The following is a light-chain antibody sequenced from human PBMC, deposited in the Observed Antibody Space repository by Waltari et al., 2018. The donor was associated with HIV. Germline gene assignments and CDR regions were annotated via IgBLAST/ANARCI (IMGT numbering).Light chain of an antibody. V-gene: IGLV1-44*01. CDR3: AAWDDNLNGL. CDR2: DDN. CDR1: RSNIGSTT. J-gene: IGLJ2*01. Sequence: QSVLTQPPSASGTLGQRVTIACSGRRSNIGSTTVNWYQQLPGTAPKLLISDDNRRPSGVPARFSGSKSGTSAALAISGLQSEDEADYYCAAWDDNLNGLFGGGTKLTVL.